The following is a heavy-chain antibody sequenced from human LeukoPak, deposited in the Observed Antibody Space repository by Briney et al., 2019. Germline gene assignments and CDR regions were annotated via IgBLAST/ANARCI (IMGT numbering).Heavy chain of an antibody. CDR2: IKSDGRT. V-gene: IGHV3-74*01. Sequence: GGSLRLSCAASGFTLSSYWMHWVRQAPGKGLVWVSRIKSDGRTNYADSVKGRFTISRDNAKNTVSLQMNSLRAEDTALYYCARIYSSGCHFDYWGQGTLVTVSS. CDR1: GFTLSSYW. D-gene: IGHD6-19*01. CDR3: ARIYSSGCHFDY. J-gene: IGHJ4*02.